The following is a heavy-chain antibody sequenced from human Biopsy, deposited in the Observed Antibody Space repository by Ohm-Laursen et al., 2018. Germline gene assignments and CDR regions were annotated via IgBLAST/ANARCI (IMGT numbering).Heavy chain of an antibody. CDR2: INHRGFT. Sequence: SETLSLTCVVYGGSLSGYYWNWIRQSPGKGLEWIGEINHRGFTSNNPPLKSRVTISVDTSKNQFSLKLGSVTAADTAVYYCAKNLAVSSYALDIWGQGTMVTVSS. CDR3: AKNLAVSSYALDI. CDR1: GGSLSGYY. D-gene: IGHD2/OR15-2a*01. V-gene: IGHV4-34*01. J-gene: IGHJ3*02.